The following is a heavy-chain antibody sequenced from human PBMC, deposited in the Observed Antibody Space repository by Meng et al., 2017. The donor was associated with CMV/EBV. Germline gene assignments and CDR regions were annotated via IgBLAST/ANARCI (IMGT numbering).Heavy chain of an antibody. Sequence: CATSGFTFSNAWMSWVRQAPGKGLEWVGRIKSKTDGGTTDYAAPVKGRFTISRDDSKNTLYLQMNSLKTEDTAVYYCTIDIAAAASPWGQGTLVTVSS. CDR1: GFTFSNAW. J-gene: IGHJ5*02. CDR3: TIDIAAAASP. D-gene: IGHD6-13*01. CDR2: IKSKTDGGTT. V-gene: IGHV3-15*01.